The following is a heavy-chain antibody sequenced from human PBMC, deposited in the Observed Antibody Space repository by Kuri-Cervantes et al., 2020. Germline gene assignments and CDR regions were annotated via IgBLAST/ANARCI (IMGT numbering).Heavy chain of an antibody. Sequence: GSLRLSCTVSGGSISSYYWSWIRQPPGKGLEWIGEINHSGSTNYNPSLKSRVTISVDTSKNQFSLKLSSVTAADTAVYYCARGKSIAARLEGPPDYWGQGTLVTVSS. V-gene: IGHV4-34*01. CDR2: INHSGST. CDR3: ARGKSIAARLEGPPDY. CDR1: GGSISSYY. J-gene: IGHJ4*02. D-gene: IGHD6-6*01.